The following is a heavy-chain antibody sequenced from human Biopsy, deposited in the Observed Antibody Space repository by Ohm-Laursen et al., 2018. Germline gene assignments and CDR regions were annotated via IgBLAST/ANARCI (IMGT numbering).Heavy chain of an antibody. D-gene: IGHD3-9*01. Sequence: SVKISCKASGYTFAGYYLHWVRQAPGHGLEWMGWINPNSGNANYAQSFQGRLTVTRDTSISTAYMELTSLTFNDTAIYYCARVPAYPSIDGYYGLDLWGQGTTVIVYS. CDR3: ARVPAYPSIDGYYGLDL. CDR1: GYTFAGYY. V-gene: IGHV1-2*02. J-gene: IGHJ6*02. CDR2: INPNSGNA.